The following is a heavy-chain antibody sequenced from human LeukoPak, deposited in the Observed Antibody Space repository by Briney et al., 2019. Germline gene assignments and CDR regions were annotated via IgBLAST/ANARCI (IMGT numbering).Heavy chain of an antibody. D-gene: IGHD2-2*01. CDR3: AREASGGYCSSTSCSGLFDY. V-gene: IGHV1-69*01. J-gene: IGHJ4*02. CDR1: GFTFSSYG. Sequence: GGSLRLSCAASGFTFSSYGMHWVRQAPGQGLEWMGGIIPIFGTANYAQKFQGRVTITADESTSTAYMELSSLRSEDTAVYYCAREASGGYCSSTSCSGLFDYWGQGTLVTVSS. CDR2: IIPIFGTA.